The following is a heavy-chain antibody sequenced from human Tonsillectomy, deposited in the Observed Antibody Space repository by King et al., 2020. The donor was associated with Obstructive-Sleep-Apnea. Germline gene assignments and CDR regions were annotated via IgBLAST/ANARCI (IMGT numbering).Heavy chain of an antibody. CDR3: ARGSSAAS. CDR2: INQDGNEK. V-gene: IGHV3-7*04. CDR1: GFVFSTYW. D-gene: IGHD6-13*01. Sequence: QLVQSGGGLVQPGGSLRLSCVTSGFVFSTYWMTWVRQAPGKGLEWVANINQDGNEKNYVDSVKGRFTISSDNAKNSLYLQMDSLRAEDTAVYYCARGSSAASWGQGTLVTVSS. J-gene: IGHJ5*02.